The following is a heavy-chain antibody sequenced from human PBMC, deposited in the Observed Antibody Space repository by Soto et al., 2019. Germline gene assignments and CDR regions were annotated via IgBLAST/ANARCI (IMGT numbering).Heavy chain of an antibody. Sequence: GGSLRLSCAASGLTFSSYWMSWVRQAPGKGLEWVANIKQDGSEKYYVDSVKGRFTISRDNAKNSLYLQMNSLRAEDTAVYYCARESIAAAPYFDYWGQGTLVTVSS. V-gene: IGHV3-7*01. CDR2: IKQDGSEK. CDR1: GLTFSSYW. J-gene: IGHJ4*02. D-gene: IGHD6-13*01. CDR3: ARESIAAAPYFDY.